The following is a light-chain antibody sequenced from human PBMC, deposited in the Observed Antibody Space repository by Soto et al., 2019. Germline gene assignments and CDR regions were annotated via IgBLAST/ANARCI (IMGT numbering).Light chain of an antibody. J-gene: IGKJ5*01. CDR1: QSVSSN. Sequence: EIVMTQSPATLSVSPGERATLSFRASQSVSSNLAWYQQKPGQAPRLLIYGASTRATGIPARFSGSGSDTEFTLTISSLQSEDFAIYYCQQYNNWRITFGQGTRLEI. CDR2: GAS. V-gene: IGKV3-15*01. CDR3: QQYNNWRIT.